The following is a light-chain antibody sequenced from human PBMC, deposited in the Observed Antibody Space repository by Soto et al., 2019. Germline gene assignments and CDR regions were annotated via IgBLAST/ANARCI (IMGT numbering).Light chain of an antibody. J-gene: IGLJ1*01. Sequence: QSVLTQPPSVSAAPGQKVTISCSGSSSNIGNNYVSWYRQLPGTAPKFLIFEDNKRPSGVPDRFSVSKSGTSATLGISGLQTGDEADYYCGTWDLSLSIDVFGTGTKLTVL. CDR1: SSNIGNNY. CDR3: GTWDLSLSIDV. CDR2: EDN. V-gene: IGLV1-51*01.